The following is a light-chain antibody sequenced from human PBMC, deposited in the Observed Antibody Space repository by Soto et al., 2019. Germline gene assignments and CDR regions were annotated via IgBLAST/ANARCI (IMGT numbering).Light chain of an antibody. Sequence: QSVLTQPPSASGSPRQRVTISCSGSISNIGSNYVFRYLQLPGTAPKDLLYRNNQRPSGVPDPFSGPKSGTSASLANSGLRFDGSADYYCASWGDSLSRVVFGGGTKLTVL. V-gene: IGLV1-47*01. CDR2: RNN. J-gene: IGLJ2*01. CDR3: ASWGDSLSRVV. CDR1: ISNIGSNY.